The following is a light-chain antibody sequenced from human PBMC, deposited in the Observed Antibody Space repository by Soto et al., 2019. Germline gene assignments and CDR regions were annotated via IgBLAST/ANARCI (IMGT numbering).Light chain of an antibody. CDR3: ASWDDSLNGPIV. Sequence: QSVLTRPPSASGTPGQRVTISCSGRTSNIGSNSVNWYQHLPGTAPKLLLHSNNQRPSGVPDRFSGSKSGTSASLAISGLQSEDEADYYCASWDDSLNGPIVFGGGTKLTVL. J-gene: IGLJ2*01. CDR1: TSNIGSNS. CDR2: SNN. V-gene: IGLV1-44*01.